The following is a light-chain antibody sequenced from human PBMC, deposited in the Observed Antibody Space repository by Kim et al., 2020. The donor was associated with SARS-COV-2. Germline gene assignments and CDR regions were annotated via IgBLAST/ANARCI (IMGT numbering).Light chain of an antibody. CDR1: QGISYY. V-gene: IGKV1-27*01. Sequence: DIQMTQSPSSLSASVGDRVTITCRASQGISYYLAWYQQKSGKVPKLLFYGASTLQSGVPSRFSGSGSGTDFTLTISSLQAEDVATYYCQKYNSAPFTFGQGTRLEIK. J-gene: IGKJ5*01. CDR2: GAS. CDR3: QKYNSAPFT.